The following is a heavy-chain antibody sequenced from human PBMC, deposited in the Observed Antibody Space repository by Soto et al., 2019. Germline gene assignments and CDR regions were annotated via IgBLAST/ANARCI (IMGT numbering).Heavy chain of an antibody. CDR1: GFTFSNHW. CDR3: ARDSAYCRSISCYLSYYSYMDV. J-gene: IGHJ6*03. CDR2: IKQDGSEK. D-gene: IGHD2-2*01. Sequence: EVQVVESGGGLVQPGGSLRLSCAASGFTFSNHWMTWVRQAPGKGLEWVANIKQDGSEKYYVDSVKGRFTLSRDNAKNSLYLQMNSLRAEDTAVYYCARDSAYCRSISCYLSYYSYMDVWGKGTTVTVSS. V-gene: IGHV3-7*01.